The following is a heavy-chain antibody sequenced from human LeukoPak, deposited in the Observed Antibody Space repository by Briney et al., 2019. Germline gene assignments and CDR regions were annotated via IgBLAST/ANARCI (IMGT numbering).Heavy chain of an antibody. V-gene: IGHV3-20*04. Sequence: GGSLRLSCAASGFTFDDYGMSWVRQAPGKGLEWVSGINWNGGSTGYADSVKGRFTISRDNAKNSLYLQMNSLRVEDTALYYCARDPSGYYDSSGYASFFDYWGQGTLVTVSS. CDR1: GFTFDDYG. CDR2: INWNGGST. CDR3: ARDPSGYYDSSGYASFFDY. J-gene: IGHJ4*02. D-gene: IGHD3-22*01.